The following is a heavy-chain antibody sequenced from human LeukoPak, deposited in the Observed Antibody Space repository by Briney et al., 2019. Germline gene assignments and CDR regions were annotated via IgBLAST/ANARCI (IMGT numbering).Heavy chain of an antibody. CDR3: ARGGRITMITY. Sequence: SETLSLTCTVSGGPISSYYWNWIRQPPGKGLEWIGYIYYSGSTNSSGSTNYNPFLKSRATILVDTSKNQFSLKLTSVTAADTAVYYCARGGRITMITYWGQGTLVTVSS. V-gene: IGHV4-59*01. CDR1: GGPISSYY. CDR2: IYYSGSTNSSGST. J-gene: IGHJ4*02. D-gene: IGHD3-22*01.